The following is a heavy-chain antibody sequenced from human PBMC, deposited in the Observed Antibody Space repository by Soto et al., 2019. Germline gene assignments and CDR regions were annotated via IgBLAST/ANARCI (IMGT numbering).Heavy chain of an antibody. CDR3: ARGGSSSLYYGMDV. D-gene: IGHD6-6*01. CDR2: IYYSGST. CDR1: GGSISSGGYY. J-gene: IGHJ6*02. V-gene: IGHV4-31*03. Sequence: SETLSLTCPVSGGSISSGGYYWSWIRQHPGKGLEWIGYIYYSGSTYYNPSLKSRVTISVDTSKNQFSLKLSSVTAADTAVYYCARGGSSSLYYGMDVWGQGTTVTVSS.